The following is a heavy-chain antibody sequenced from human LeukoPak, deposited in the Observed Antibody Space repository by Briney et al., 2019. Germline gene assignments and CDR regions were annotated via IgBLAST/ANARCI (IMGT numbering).Heavy chain of an antibody. CDR1: GYSFTSYW. V-gene: IGHV5-51*01. CDR2: IYPGDSDT. D-gene: IGHD3-22*01. CDR3: TRHRYYYDSSGSFDYGMDV. Sequence: GESLKISCKGSGYSFTSYWIGWVRQMPGKGLEWMGIIYPGDSDTRYSPSFQGQVTISADKSISTAYLQWSSLKASDTAMYYCTRHRYYYDSSGSFDYGMDVWGQGTTVTVSS. J-gene: IGHJ6*02.